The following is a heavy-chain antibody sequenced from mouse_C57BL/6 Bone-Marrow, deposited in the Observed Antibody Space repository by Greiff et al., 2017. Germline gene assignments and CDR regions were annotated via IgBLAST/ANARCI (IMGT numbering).Heavy chain of an antibody. V-gene: IGHV3-8*01. CDR2: ISYSGST. J-gene: IGHJ4*01. D-gene: IGHD1-1*01. CDR1: GYSITSDY. Sequence: VQLKESGPGLAKPSQTLSLTCSVTGYSITSDYWNWIRKFPGNKLEYMGYISYSGSTYYNPSLKSRISITRDTSKNQYYLQLNSVTTEDTATYYCARYRYYGSSYNYYAMDYWGQGTSVTVSS. CDR3: ARYRYYGSSYNYYAMDY.